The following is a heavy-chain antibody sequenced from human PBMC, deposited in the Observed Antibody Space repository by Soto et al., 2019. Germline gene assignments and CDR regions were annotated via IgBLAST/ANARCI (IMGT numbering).Heavy chain of an antibody. CDR3: VKSRGGNNFDFFD. Sequence: GGSLRLSCSASGFTFSSYALHWVRQAPGKGLEYVSVISPDGGSTYYADSVKGRFTVSRDNSKNTLYLQMSSLSADDTAVYYCVKSRGGNNFDFFDWGQGALVTVSS. J-gene: IGHJ4*02. V-gene: IGHV3-64D*06. CDR2: ISPDGGST. D-gene: IGHD5-12*01. CDR1: GFTFSSYA.